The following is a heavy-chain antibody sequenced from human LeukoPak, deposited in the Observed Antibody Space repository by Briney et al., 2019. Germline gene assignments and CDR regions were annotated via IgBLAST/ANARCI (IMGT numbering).Heavy chain of an antibody. V-gene: IGHV3-48*03. CDR1: GFPFSIYE. D-gene: IGHD6-19*01. Sequence: GGSLGLSCAVSGFPFSIYEMNWVRQAPGKGLEWVSNIGSSGTTIYYADSVKGRFSISRDNAKSSLYLQMSSLRVEDTAVYYCALLAVASDFDYWGQGALVTVSS. CDR2: IGSSGTTI. CDR3: ALLAVASDFDY. J-gene: IGHJ4*02.